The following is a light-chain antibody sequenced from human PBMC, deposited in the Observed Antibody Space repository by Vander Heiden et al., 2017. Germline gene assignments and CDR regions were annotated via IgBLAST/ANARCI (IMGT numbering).Light chain of an antibody. Sequence: DIHMTQSPSSLSASVGDRVTITCRASQSISSYLNWYQQKPGKAPKLLIYAASSLQSGVPSRFSGSGSGTDFTLTISSLQPEDFATYYCQQSYSRVTFGPGTKVDIK. CDR3: QQSYSRVT. CDR2: AAS. CDR1: QSISSY. J-gene: IGKJ3*01. V-gene: IGKV1-39*01.